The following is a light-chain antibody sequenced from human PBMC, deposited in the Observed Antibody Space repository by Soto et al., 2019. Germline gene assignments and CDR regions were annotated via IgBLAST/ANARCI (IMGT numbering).Light chain of an antibody. CDR2: GDT. J-gene: IGLJ2*01. CDR3: QSYDANFVI. CDR1: SSNIGAGSY. Sequence: QSVLTQPPSVSGAPGQRVTISCTGSSSNIGAGSYVHWYQHLPGTAPKVLIFGDTNRRSGVPGRFSGSKSGSSASLAITGLQAEDEADYYCQSYDANFVIFGGGTKLTVL. V-gene: IGLV1-40*01.